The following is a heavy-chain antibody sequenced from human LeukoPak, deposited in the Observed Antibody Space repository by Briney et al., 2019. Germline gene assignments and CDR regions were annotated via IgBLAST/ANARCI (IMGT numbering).Heavy chain of an antibody. J-gene: IGHJ4*02. CDR1: GGSISSSSYY. Sequence: SETLSLTCTVSGGSISSSSYYWGWIRQPPGNGMEWIGSIYYSGSTYYNPSLKSRVTISVDTSKNQFSLKLSSVTAADTAVYYCARHRGLSYYYDSSGVSYFDYWGQGTLVTVSS. V-gene: IGHV4-39*01. CDR2: IYYSGST. D-gene: IGHD3-22*01. CDR3: ARHRGLSYYYDSSGVSYFDY.